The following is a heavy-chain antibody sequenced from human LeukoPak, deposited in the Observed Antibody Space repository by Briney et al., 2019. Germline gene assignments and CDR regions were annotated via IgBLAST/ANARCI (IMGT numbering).Heavy chain of an antibody. CDR3: ARSPDYSRQWRDYFDY. J-gene: IGHJ4*02. D-gene: IGHD6-13*01. CDR1: GGTFSSYA. V-gene: IGHV1-69*05. Sequence: ASVKVSCKASGGTFSSYAISWVRQAPGQGPEWMGGIIPIFGTANYAQKFQGRVTITTDESTSTAYMELSSLRSEDTAVYYCARSPDYSRQWRDYFDYWGQGTLVTVSS. CDR2: IIPIFGTA.